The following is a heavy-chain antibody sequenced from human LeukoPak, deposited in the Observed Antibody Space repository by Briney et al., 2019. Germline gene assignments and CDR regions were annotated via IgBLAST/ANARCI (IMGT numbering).Heavy chain of an antibody. CDR3: AKDMTYDSSGYFDY. J-gene: IGHJ4*02. CDR2: ISWNSGSI. D-gene: IGHD3-22*01. CDR1: GFTFDDYA. V-gene: IGHV3-9*01. Sequence: GGSLRLSCAASGFTFDDYAMHWVRQAPGKGLEWVSGISWNSGSIGYADSVKGRFTIPRDNAKNSLYLQMNSLRAEDTALYYCAKDMTYDSSGYFDYWGQGTLVTVSS.